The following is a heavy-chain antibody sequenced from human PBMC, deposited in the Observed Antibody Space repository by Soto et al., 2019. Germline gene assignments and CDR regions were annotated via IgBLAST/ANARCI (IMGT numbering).Heavy chain of an antibody. CDR3: ARALGSGVDNWFGP. Sequence: ASVKVSCKASGYTFTSYAMHWVRQAPGQGLEWMGRISAYNGNTEYSQKFQGRVTMTTDTSTRTAYMELRSLRSDDTAVYYCARALGSGVDNWFGPWGQGTLVTVSS. CDR1: GYTFTSYA. J-gene: IGHJ5*02. CDR2: ISAYNGNT. D-gene: IGHD3-3*01. V-gene: IGHV1-3*01.